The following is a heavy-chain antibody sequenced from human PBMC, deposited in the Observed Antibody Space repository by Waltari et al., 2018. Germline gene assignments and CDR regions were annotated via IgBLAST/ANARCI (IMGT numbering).Heavy chain of an antibody. J-gene: IGHJ2*01. V-gene: IGHV3-23*01. CDR1: GFTFGSYD. CDR3: AKAIAHWYFDL. Sequence: EVQLLESGGDLVQPGGSLRLSCAASGFTFGSYDMSWVRQAPGKGLEWVSAAGYSGGGTTYADSVKGRFTISRDNSKNMLYLQMNSLRGEDTAVYYCAKAIAHWYFDLWGRGTLVTVSS. CDR2: AGYSGGGT.